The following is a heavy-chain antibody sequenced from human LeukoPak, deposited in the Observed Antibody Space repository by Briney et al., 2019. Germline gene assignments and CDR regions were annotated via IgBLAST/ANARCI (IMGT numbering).Heavy chain of an antibody. D-gene: IGHD1-26*01. CDR1: GGTFSSYT. CDR3: ARERVSGNPYSFDY. V-gene: IGHV1-69*10. Sequence: SVKVSCKASGGTFSSYTISWVRQAPGQGLEWMGWIIPILGIANYAQKFQGRVTITADKSTSTAYMELSSLRSEDTAVYYCARERVSGNPYSFDYWGQGTLVTVSS. J-gene: IGHJ4*02. CDR2: IIPILGIA.